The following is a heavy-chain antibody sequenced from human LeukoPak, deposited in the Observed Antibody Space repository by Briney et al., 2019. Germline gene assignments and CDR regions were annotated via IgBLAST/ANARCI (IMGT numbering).Heavy chain of an antibody. CDR1: GFTFSSYW. CDR2: INSDGSST. V-gene: IGHV3-74*01. CDR3: AGEVGWEGMDV. J-gene: IGHJ6*02. D-gene: IGHD1-26*01. Sequence: PGGSLRLFCAASGFTFSSYWMHWVRQAPGKGLVWVSRINSDGSSTGYAASVKGRFTISIDNAKNTLHLQMNSLRAEDTAVYYCAGEVGWEGMDVWGQGTTVTVSS.